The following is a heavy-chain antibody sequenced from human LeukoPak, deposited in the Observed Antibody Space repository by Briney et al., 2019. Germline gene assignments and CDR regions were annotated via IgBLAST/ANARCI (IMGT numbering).Heavy chain of an antibody. J-gene: IGHJ4*02. CDR2: IWYDGSNK. CDR3: ARDRSSIAARPYGDY. Sequence: PGGSLRLSCAASGFTFSSYSMNWVRQAPGKGLEWVAVIWYDGSNKYYADSVKGRFTISRDNSKNTLYLQMNSLRAEDTAVYYCARDRSSIAARPYGDYWGQGTLVTVSS. CDR1: GFTFSSYS. V-gene: IGHV3-33*08. D-gene: IGHD6-6*01.